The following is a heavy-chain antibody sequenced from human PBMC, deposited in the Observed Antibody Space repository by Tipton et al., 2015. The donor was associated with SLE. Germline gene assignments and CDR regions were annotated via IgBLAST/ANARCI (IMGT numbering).Heavy chain of an antibody. J-gene: IGHJ6*03. Sequence: GSLRLSCAASGFSVRSDYMTWVRQAPGKGLEWVSVIYNGGGTSYADSVKGRFTISRDSSKNTLYLQMNSLRLEDTAVYYCARDRLETYPYPHYSRDVLGKGTPVTAS. CDR3: ARDRLETYPYPHYSRDV. CDR1: GFSVRSDY. CDR2: IYNGGGT. V-gene: IGHV3-66*02. D-gene: IGHD1-1*01.